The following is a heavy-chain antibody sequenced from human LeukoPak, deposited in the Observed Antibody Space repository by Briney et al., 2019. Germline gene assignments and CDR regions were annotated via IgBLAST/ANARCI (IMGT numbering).Heavy chain of an antibody. CDR2: IYHSGST. V-gene: IGHV4-30-2*01. CDR3: ARGAGDYYGSGSNIFDY. D-gene: IGHD3-10*01. CDR1: GGSISSGGYS. J-gene: IGHJ4*02. Sequence: SQTLSLTCAVSGGSISSGGYSWSWIRQPPGKGLGWIGYIYHSGSTYYNPSLKSRVTISVDASKNQFSLKLSSVTAADTAVYYCARGAGDYYGSGSNIFDYWGQGTLVTVSS.